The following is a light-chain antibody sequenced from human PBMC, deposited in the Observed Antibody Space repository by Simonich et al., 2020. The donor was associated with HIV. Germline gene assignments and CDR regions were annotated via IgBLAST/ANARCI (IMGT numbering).Light chain of an antibody. J-gene: IGLJ2*01. CDR1: SSDVGGYNY. V-gene: IGLV2-8*01. CDR2: AVS. Sequence: QSALTQPPSASGSPGQSVTISCPGTSSDVGGYNYVSWYQQHPGKAPKLMIYAVSQRPSGVPDRFSGSKSGNTASLTVSGLQAEDETDYYCSSYAGSNMGVFGGGTKLTVL. CDR3: SSYAGSNMGV.